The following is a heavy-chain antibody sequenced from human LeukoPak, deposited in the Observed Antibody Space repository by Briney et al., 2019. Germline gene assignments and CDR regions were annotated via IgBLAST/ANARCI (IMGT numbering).Heavy chain of an antibody. CDR2: IIPIFGTA. J-gene: IGHJ4*02. Sequence: ASVKVSCKASGGTFSSYAISWVRQAPGQGLEWMGRIIPIFGTANYAQKFQGRVTITTDESTSTAYTELSSLRSEDTAVYYCAREFGLWGGDSSGYSVWGQGTLVTVSS. CDR3: AREFGLWGGDSSGYSV. D-gene: IGHD3-22*01. V-gene: IGHV1-69*05. CDR1: GGTFSSYA.